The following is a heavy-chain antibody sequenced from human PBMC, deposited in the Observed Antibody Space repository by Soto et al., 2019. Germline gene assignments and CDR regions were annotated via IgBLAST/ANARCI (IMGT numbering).Heavy chain of an antibody. CDR1: GGTMRVYL. V-gene: IGHV4-59*08. CDR2: IYYTGTT. J-gene: IGHJ4*02. D-gene: IGHD3-22*01. Sequence: TVSGGTMRVYLWGWFRQFPGKGLEWIGYIYYTGTTKYNPSIKSRVTISVDSSKNQFSLKLDSVTAADTAVYYCARLGGYYQAFDSWGQGTLVTVSS. CDR3: ARLGGYYQAFDS.